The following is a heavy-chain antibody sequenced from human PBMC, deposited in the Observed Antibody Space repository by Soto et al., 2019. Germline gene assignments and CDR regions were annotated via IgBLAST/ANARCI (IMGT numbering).Heavy chain of an antibody. CDR1: GFTFSNAW. V-gene: IGHV3-15*01. CDR3: TTAPDIVLTGYAFDI. Sequence: EVQLVESGGGLVKPGGSLRLSCAASGFTFSNAWMSWVRQAPGKGLEWVGRIKSKTDGGTTDYAAPVKGRFTISRDDSKNTLYLQMNSLKTEDTAVYYCTTAPDIVLTGYAFDIWGQGTMVTVSS. J-gene: IGHJ3*02. D-gene: IGHD2-8*01. CDR2: IKSKTDGGTT.